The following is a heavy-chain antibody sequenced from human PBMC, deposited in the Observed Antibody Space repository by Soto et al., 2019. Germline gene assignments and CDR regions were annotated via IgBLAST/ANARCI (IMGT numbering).Heavy chain of an antibody. D-gene: IGHD6-19*01. V-gene: IGHV1-18*01. CDR3: ARVSVEQSINY. Sequence: QVQLVQSGAEVKKPGASVKVSCKASGYTFTSYGISWVRQAPGQGLEWMGWISAYNGNTKYAQKLQGRVTMTTDTSTSAAEMERSSLRSDDPAVYYCARVSVEQSINYWGEGTLVTVSS. CDR1: GYTFTSYG. CDR2: ISAYNGNT. J-gene: IGHJ4*02.